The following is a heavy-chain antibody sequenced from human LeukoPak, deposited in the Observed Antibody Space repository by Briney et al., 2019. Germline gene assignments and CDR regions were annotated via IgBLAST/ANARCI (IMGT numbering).Heavy chain of an antibody. CDR1: GFTFSSYG. J-gene: IGHJ3*02. CDR3: AKDRGDYYGSSGYYSGGFDI. CDR2: ISYDGSNK. D-gene: IGHD3-22*01. Sequence: PGGSLRLSCAASGFTFSSYGMHWVRQAPGKGLEWVAVISYDGSNKYYADSVKGRFTISRDNSKNTLYLQMNSLRAEDTAVYYCAKDRGDYYGSSGYYSGGFDIWGQGTMVTVSS. V-gene: IGHV3-30*18.